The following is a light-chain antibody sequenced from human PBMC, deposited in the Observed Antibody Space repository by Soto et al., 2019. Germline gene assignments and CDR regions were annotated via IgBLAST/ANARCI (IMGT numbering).Light chain of an antibody. CDR3: SSYTSSSTLV. J-gene: IGLJ2*01. Sequence: QSALTQPASVSGSPGQAITISCTGTSSDVGGYNYVSWYQQHPGKAPKHMIYEVSNRPSGVSNRFSGSKSGNTASLIISGLQAEDEADYYCSSYTSSSTLVFGGGTKLTVL. CDR2: EVS. V-gene: IGLV2-14*01. CDR1: SSDVGGYNY.